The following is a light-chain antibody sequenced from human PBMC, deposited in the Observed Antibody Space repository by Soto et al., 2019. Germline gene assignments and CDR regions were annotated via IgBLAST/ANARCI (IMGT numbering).Light chain of an antibody. CDR1: QSISSW. CDR2: DAS. J-gene: IGKJ1*01. CDR3: QQYNHYWT. Sequence: DIQMTQSPATLSVSLGDRVTLTCRASQSISSWLAWYQQKPGKAPKVLIYDASSLESGVPSRFSGSGSGTEFSLTISSLQPDDFATYYCQQYNHYWTFGQGTKVDIK. V-gene: IGKV1-5*01.